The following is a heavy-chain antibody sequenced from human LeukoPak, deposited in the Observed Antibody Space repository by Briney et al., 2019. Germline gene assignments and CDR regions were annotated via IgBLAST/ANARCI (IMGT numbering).Heavy chain of an antibody. V-gene: IGHV3-66*01. CDR2: VYSGGTT. D-gene: IGHD3-10*01. CDR3: ARRGG. J-gene: IGHJ4*02. Sequence: GGSLRLSCAASGFTVSSNYMSWVRQAPGRGLEGVSVVYSGGTTYYADSVKGRFTIPRDNAKNSLYLQMNSLRDEDTAVYYCARRGGWGQGTLVTVSS. CDR1: GFTVSSNY.